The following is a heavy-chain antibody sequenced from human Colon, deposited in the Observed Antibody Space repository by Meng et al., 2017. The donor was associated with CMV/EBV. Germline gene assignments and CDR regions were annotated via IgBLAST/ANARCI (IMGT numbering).Heavy chain of an antibody. D-gene: IGHD3-3*01. CDR1: QFTFSGYG. V-gene: IGHV3-30*02. Sequence: SCAASQFTFSGYGVLWCRHAPGKGREWLAFIRYDGNDKYYADSVKGRFSISRENSNNSLYLQMNSLRAEDTAVYYCAKGKVRDDVWSGPYNDAIDIWGQGTMVTVSS. J-gene: IGHJ3*02. CDR2: IRYDGNDK. CDR3: AKGKVRDDVWSGPYNDAIDI.